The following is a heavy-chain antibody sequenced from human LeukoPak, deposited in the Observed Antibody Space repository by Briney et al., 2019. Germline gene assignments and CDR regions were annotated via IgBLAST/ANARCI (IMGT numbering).Heavy chain of an antibody. J-gene: IGHJ4*02. CDR3: IGQLVLYYFDY. Sequence: PSETLSLTCTVSGGSISNGDYYWGWIRQPPGKGLEWIGSIYYSGSTYYNPSLKSRVTISVDTSKNQFSLKLSSVTAADTAVYYCIGQLVLYYFDYWGQGTLVTVSS. CDR1: GGSISNGDYY. D-gene: IGHD6-13*01. V-gene: IGHV4-39*07. CDR2: IYYSGST.